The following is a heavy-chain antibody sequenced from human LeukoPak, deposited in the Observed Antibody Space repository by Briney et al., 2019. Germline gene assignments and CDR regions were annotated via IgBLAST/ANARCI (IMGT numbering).Heavy chain of an antibody. V-gene: IGHV1-69*13. J-gene: IGHJ4*02. Sequence: SVKVSCKASGGTFSSYAISWVRQAPGQGLEWMGGIIPIFGTANYAQKFQGRVTITADESTSTAHMELSSLRSEDTAVYYCARTTTYYYDSSGYYPDYWGQGTLVTVSS. CDR3: ARTTTYYYDSSGYYPDY. CDR1: GGTFSSYA. D-gene: IGHD3-22*01. CDR2: IIPIFGTA.